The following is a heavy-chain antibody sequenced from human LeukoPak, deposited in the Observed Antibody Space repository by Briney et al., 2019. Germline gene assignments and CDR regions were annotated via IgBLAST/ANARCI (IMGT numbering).Heavy chain of an antibody. J-gene: IGHJ3*02. CDR3: ARGPMVRGVNGAFDI. Sequence: SETLSLTCTVSGGSISSRPYYWGWVRQPPGKGLEWIGYIYYSGSTNYNPSLKSRVTISVDTSKNQFSLKLSSVTAADTAVYYCARGPMVRGVNGAFDIWGQGTMVTVSS. CDR1: GGSISSRPYY. D-gene: IGHD3-10*01. CDR2: IYYSGST. V-gene: IGHV4-61*05.